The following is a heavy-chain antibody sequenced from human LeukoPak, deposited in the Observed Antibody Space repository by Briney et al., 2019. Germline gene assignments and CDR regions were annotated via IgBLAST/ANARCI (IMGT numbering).Heavy chain of an antibody. Sequence: PGASVKVSCKASGYTFTSFGISWVRQAPGQGLEWMGWISAYNGNTNYAQKVQGRVTMTTDTSTSTAYMELRSLTSDDTAVYYCARDPAHGSQTYYDILPYWGQGTLVTVSS. CDR1: GYTFTSFG. CDR2: ISAYNGNT. CDR3: ARDPAHGSQTYYDILPY. J-gene: IGHJ4*02. V-gene: IGHV1-18*01. D-gene: IGHD3-9*01.